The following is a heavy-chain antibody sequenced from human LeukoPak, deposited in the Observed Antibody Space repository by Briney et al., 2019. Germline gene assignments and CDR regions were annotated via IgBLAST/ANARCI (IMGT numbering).Heavy chain of an antibody. D-gene: IGHD3-10*01. CDR1: GYSFTDYW. J-gene: IGHJ6*02. CDR2: IYPRDSEI. V-gene: IGHV5-51*03. CDR3: ARLSRITMVRGAMDA. Sequence: GESLKISCKGSGYSFTDYWIAWVRQMPGQGLEWMGLIYPRDSEIRNSPSFQGQVTISADKSINTAYLQWSTLKASDTAIYHCARLSRITMVRGAMDAWGQGTPVTVSS.